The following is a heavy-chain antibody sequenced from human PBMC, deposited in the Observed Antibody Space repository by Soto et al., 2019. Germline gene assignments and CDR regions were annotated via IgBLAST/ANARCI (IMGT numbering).Heavy chain of an antibody. D-gene: IGHD6-13*01. CDR1: GYAFSNFW. Sequence: GESLKISCQCSGYAFSNFWIGWVRQLPGQGLEWMGIIYPGDHETRYSPSFLGKVTISAETSINTAYLQWSSLEASDSAFYFCARSPRSSPYFDFWGQGALVTVSS. V-gene: IGHV5-51*01. CDR2: IYPGDHET. J-gene: IGHJ4*02. CDR3: ARSPRSSPYFDF.